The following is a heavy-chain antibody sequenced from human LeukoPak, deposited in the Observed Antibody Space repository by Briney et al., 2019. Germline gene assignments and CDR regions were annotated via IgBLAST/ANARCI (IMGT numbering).Heavy chain of an antibody. V-gene: IGHV1-18*01. D-gene: IGHD3-3*01. CDR1: GYTFISFG. CDR2: ISAYNGNT. Sequence: GASGMGSCKASGYTFISFGISWVRQAPGQGLEWMGWISAYNGNTNYAQKLHGRVTMTTDTSTSTAYMALRSLRSDDTAVYYCARAIFGVVIPSYHFDYWGQGTLVTVSA. J-gene: IGHJ4*02. CDR3: ARAIFGVVIPSYHFDY.